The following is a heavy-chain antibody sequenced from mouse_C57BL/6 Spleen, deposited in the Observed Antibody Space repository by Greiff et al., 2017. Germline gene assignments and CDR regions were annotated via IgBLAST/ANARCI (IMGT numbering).Heavy chain of an antibody. J-gene: IGHJ4*01. CDR2: INPSSGYT. CDR1: GYTFTSYT. V-gene: IGHV1-4*01. D-gene: IGHD1-1*01. Sequence: VQVVESGAELARPGASVKMSCKASGYTFTSYTMHWVKQRPGQGLEWIGYINPSSGYTKYNQKFKDKATLTADKSSSTAYMQLSSLTSEDSAVYYCAKIVATGGDYWGQGTSVTVSS. CDR3: AKIVATGGDY.